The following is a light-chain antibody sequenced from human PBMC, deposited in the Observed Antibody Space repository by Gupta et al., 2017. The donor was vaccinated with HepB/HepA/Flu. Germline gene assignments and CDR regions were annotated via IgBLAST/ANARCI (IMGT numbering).Light chain of an antibody. J-gene: IGKJ1*01. Sequence: TQMTQSPSTPSAFVGDRVTITCRASQTISSWLAWYQQKPGKAPKLLIYKASSLESGVPSRFSGSGSGTEFTLTSSSLQPDDFATYYCQQYNTYPWTFGQGTMVEIK. V-gene: IGKV1-5*03. CDR3: QQYNTYPWT. CDR2: KAS. CDR1: QTISSW.